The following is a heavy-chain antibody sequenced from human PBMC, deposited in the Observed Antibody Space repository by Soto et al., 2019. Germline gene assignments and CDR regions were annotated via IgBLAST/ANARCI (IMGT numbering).Heavy chain of an antibody. CDR3: AKAAKANYYDSRRNWLDP. V-gene: IGHV3-23*01. Sequence: GGPLRLSCAASGFTFSSYAMSWVRQAPGKGLEWVSAISGSGGSTYYADSVKGRFTISRDNSKNTLYLQMNSLRAEDTAVYYCAKAAKANYYDSRRNWLDPWGQGTLVTVSS. J-gene: IGHJ5*02. CDR1: GFTFSSYA. CDR2: ISGSGGST. D-gene: IGHD3-22*01.